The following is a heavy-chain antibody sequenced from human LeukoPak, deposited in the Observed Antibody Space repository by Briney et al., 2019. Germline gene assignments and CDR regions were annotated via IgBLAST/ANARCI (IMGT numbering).Heavy chain of an antibody. V-gene: IGHV1-18*01. CDR3: ARDRGSITIFGVVTTYYYYYYGMDV. D-gene: IGHD3-3*01. CDR1: DYTFSNYG. Sequence: ASVKVSCKASDYTFSNYGISWVRQAPGQGLEWMGWINPYNGNTRYAENLQGRVTMTTDTSTSTAYMELRSLRSEDTAVYYCARDRGSITIFGVVTTYYYYYYGMDVWGQGTTVTVSS. J-gene: IGHJ6*02. CDR2: INPYNGNT.